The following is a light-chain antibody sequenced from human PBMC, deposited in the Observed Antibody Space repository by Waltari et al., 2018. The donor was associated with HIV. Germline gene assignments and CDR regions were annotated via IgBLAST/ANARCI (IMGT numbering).Light chain of an antibody. V-gene: IGKV1-39*01. J-gene: IGKJ1*01. CDR2: GAS. CDR3: HQTFSEPWT. CDR1: QSVRNY. Sequence: DIQMTQSPSSLSASLGDRVTITCRSSQSVRNYLNWYLHKPEKAPEVVIFGASSLQSGVPSRFSASGSGTEFTLTISSLKPEDFATYYCHQTFSEPWTFGQGTKVEIK.